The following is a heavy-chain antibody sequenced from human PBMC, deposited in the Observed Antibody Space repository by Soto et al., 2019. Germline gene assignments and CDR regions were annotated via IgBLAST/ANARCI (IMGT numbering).Heavy chain of an antibody. D-gene: IGHD1-1*01. Sequence: QVHLVQSGAEVKKPGASVKISCKASGYTFTSYGITWVRQAPGQGLEWMGWISAHNGNTDYAQKLQGRVIVTRDTSTSTAYMELRSLRSDDTAVYYCARGRYGDYWGQGALVTVSS. J-gene: IGHJ4*02. CDR2: ISAHNGNT. V-gene: IGHV1-18*01. CDR3: ARGRYGDY. CDR1: GYTFTSYG.